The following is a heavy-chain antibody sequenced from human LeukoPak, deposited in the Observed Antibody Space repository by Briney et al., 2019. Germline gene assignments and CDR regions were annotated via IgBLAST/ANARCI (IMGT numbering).Heavy chain of an antibody. V-gene: IGHV3-30*18. Sequence: PERSLRLSCAASGFTFPYYGMHWVRQAPGEGLEWVAVISNDGSNIYYADSVKSRFTISRDNSKNTLYLQMNSLRAEDTAVYYCAKSQLHYDSSGHDNGGRGTLVTVSS. CDR1: GFTFPYYG. CDR3: AKSQLHYDSSGHDN. CDR2: ISNDGSNI. D-gene: IGHD3-22*01. J-gene: IGHJ4*02.